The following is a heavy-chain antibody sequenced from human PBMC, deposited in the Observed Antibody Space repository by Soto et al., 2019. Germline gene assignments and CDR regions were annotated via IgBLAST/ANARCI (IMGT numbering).Heavy chain of an antibody. CDR2: IIPILGIA. D-gene: IGHD3-10*01. J-gene: IGHJ6*02. Sequence: QVQLVQSGAEVKKPGSSVKVSCKASGGTFSSYTISWVRQAPGQGLEWMGRIIPILGIANYAQKFQGRVTITADKSTSTAYMELSSLRSEDTAVYYSARATYRPKYGSGNTMDVWGQGTTVTVSS. CDR3: ARATYRPKYGSGNTMDV. V-gene: IGHV1-69*02. CDR1: GGTFSSYT.